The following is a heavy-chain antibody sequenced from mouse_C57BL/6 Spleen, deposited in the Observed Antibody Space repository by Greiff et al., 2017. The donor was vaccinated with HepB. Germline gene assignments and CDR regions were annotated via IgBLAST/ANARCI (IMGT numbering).Heavy chain of an antibody. V-gene: IGHV2-2*01. J-gene: IGHJ4*01. Sequence: VKLMESGPGLVQPSQSLSITCTVSGFSLTSYGVHWVRQSPGKGLEWLGVIWSGGSTDYNAAFISRLSISKDNSKSQVFFKMNSLQADDTAIYYCARKVVAWDYAMDYWGQGTSVTVSS. CDR1: GFSLTSYG. CDR2: IWSGGST. CDR3: ARKVVAWDYAMDY. D-gene: IGHD1-1*01.